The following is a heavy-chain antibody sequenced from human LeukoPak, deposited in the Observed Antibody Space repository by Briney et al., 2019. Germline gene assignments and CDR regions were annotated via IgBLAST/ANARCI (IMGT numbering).Heavy chain of an antibody. D-gene: IGHD1-26*01. Sequence: SETLSLTCTVSGGSISSSSYYWGWIRQPPGKGLEWIGSFYHSGITYYNPSLKSRVTISVDTSKNQFSLKLRSVTAADTAVYYCAKVAVGVTKSFDYWGQGTLVTVSS. V-gene: IGHV4-39*07. J-gene: IGHJ4*02. CDR3: AKVAVGVTKSFDY. CDR1: GGSISSSSYY. CDR2: FYHSGIT.